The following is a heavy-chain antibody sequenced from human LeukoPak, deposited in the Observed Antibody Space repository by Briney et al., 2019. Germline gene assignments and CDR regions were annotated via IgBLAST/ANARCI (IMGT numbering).Heavy chain of an antibody. CDR3: ARLYGSGSYFDY. J-gene: IGHJ4*02. Sequence: AETLSLTCAVSGYSISSGYYWGWIRQPPGKGLEWIGSIYHSGSTYYNPSLKSRVTISVDTSKNQFALKLSSVTAADTAVYHCARLYGSGSYFDYWGQGTLVTVSS. CDR1: GYSISSGYY. V-gene: IGHV4-38-2*01. CDR2: IYHSGST. D-gene: IGHD3-10*01.